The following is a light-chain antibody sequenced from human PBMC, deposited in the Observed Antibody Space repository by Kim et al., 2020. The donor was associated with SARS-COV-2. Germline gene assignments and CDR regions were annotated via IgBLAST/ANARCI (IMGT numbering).Light chain of an antibody. J-gene: IGLJ3*02. CDR2: DNN. CDR1: SSNIGNNY. Sequence: GPKVTISCSGSSSNIGNNYVSWYQQLPGTAPKLLIYDNNKRPSGIPDRFSGSKSGTSATLGITGLQTGDEADYYCGTWDSSLSAGVFGGGTKLTVL. CDR3: GTWDSSLSAGV. V-gene: IGLV1-51*01.